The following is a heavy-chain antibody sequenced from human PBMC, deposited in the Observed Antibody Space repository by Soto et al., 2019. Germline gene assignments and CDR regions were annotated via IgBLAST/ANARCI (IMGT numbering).Heavy chain of an antibody. CDR1: GFTFSSYE. J-gene: IGHJ4*02. D-gene: IGHD6-6*01. CDR2: ISSSGSTI. V-gene: IGHV3-48*03. Sequence: GGSLRLSCAASGFTFSSYEMNWVRQAPGKGLEWVSYISSSGSTIYYADSVKGRFTISRDNAKNSLYLQMNSLRAEDTAVYYCARASAYSSSYYFDYWGQGTLVTVSS. CDR3: ARASAYSSSYYFDY.